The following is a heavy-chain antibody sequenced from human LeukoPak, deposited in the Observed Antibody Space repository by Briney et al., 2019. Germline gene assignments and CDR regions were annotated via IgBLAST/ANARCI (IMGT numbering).Heavy chain of an antibody. Sequence: ASVKVSCKASGYTFTSYDINWVRQATGQGLEWVGWMNPNSGNTGYAQKFQGRVTMTRNTSISTAYMELSSLRSEDTAVYYCVAQGYNWNAYESLGYFDYWGQGTLVTVSS. CDR2: MNPNSGNT. CDR3: VAQGYNWNAYESLGYFDY. CDR1: GYTFTSYD. J-gene: IGHJ4*02. V-gene: IGHV1-8*01. D-gene: IGHD1-20*01.